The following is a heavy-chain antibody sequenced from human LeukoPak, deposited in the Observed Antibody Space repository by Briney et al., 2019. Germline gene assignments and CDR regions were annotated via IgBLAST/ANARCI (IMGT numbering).Heavy chain of an antibody. CDR3: ASTRLQGTDY. CDR2: INHSGST. CDR1: GGSFSGYY. V-gene: IGHV4-34*01. D-gene: IGHD4-11*01. Sequence: SETLSLTCAVYGGSFSGYYWSWIRQAPGKGLEWIGEINHSGSTNYNPSLKSRVTISVDTSKNQFSLKLSSVTAADTAVYYCASTRLQGTDYWGQGTLVTVSS. J-gene: IGHJ4*02.